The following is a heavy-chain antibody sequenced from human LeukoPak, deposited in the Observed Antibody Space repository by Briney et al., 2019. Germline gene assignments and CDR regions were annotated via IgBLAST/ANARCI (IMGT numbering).Heavy chain of an antibody. CDR3: ARDRYGDYAIDS. Sequence: PGGSLRLSCAASGFSFSIYSMNWVRQAPGKGLEWVSYISSSSSTIYYADSEKGRFTIFRDNAKNSLYLQMISLRAEDTAVYFCARDRYGDYAIDSWGQGTLVTVSS. V-gene: IGHV3-48*04. D-gene: IGHD4-17*01. CDR2: ISSSSSTI. CDR1: GFSFSIYS. J-gene: IGHJ4*02.